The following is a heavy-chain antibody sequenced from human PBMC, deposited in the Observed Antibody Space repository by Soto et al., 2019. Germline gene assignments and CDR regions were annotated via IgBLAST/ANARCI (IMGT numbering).Heavy chain of an antibody. Sequence: GASVKVSCKASGYTFTSYAMHWVRQAPGQRLEWMGWINAGNGNTKYSQKFQGRVTITRDTSASTAYMELSSLRSEDTAVYYCARDLFMGRPSWSILTAPLDHWGQGTLVTVSS. CDR3: ARDLFMGRPSWSILTAPLDH. CDR1: GYTFTSYA. V-gene: IGHV1-3*01. D-gene: IGHD2-8*02. CDR2: INAGNGNT. J-gene: IGHJ5*02.